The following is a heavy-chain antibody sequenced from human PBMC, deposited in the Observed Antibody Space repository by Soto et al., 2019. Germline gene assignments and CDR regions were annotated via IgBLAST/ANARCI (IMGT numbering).Heavy chain of an antibody. CDR1: GGSISSYY. CDR3: ARTLYSYGPRFDY. CDR2: IYYSGST. Sequence: PSETLSLTCTVSGGSISSYYWSWIRRPPGKGLEWIGYIYYSGSTNYNPSLKSRVTMSVDTSKNQFSLKLSSVTAADTAVYYCARTLYSYGPRFDYWGQGTLVTVSS. D-gene: IGHD5-18*01. V-gene: IGHV4-59*01. J-gene: IGHJ4*02.